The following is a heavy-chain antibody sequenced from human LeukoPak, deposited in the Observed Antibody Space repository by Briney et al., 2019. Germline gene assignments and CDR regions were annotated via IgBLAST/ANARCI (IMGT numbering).Heavy chain of an antibody. CDR2: ISYDGSNK. D-gene: IGHD3-22*01. V-gene: IGHV3-30-3*01. CDR3: AREITMIVVVITGYFDY. Sequence: GGSLRLSCAASGFTFSSYAMHWVRQAPGKGLEWVAVISYDGSNKYYADSVKGRFTISRDNSKNTLYLQMNSLRAEDTAAYYCAREITMIVVVITGYFDYWGQGTLVTVSS. J-gene: IGHJ4*02. CDR1: GFTFSSYA.